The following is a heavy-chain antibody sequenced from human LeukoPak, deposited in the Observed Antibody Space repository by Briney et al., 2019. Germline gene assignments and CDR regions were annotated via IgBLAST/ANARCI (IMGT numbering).Heavy chain of an antibody. CDR1: GITFSDYY. Sequence: GGSLRLSCVASGITFSDYYMSWIRQAPGKGLEWVSYISSSSSYTNYADSVKGRFTISRDNAKNSLYLQMNSLRAEDTAVYYCASGQLWFRFDYWGQGTLVTVSS. V-gene: IGHV3-11*06. D-gene: IGHD5-18*01. J-gene: IGHJ4*02. CDR2: ISSSSSYT. CDR3: ASGQLWFRFDY.